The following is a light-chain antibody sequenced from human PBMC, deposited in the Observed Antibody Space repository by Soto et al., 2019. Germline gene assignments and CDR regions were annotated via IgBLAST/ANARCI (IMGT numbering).Light chain of an antibody. CDR2: AAS. V-gene: IGKV1-27*01. Sequence: DIQMTQSPTSLSASVGDRVTITCRASQDIRNFVAWYQQKPGKAPKLLIYAASTLQSGVPSQFSGSGSGTDFTLTINSLQPEDFATYSCQKYSSVPVFGPGTKVEIK. CDR3: QKYSSVPV. CDR1: QDIRNF. J-gene: IGKJ3*01.